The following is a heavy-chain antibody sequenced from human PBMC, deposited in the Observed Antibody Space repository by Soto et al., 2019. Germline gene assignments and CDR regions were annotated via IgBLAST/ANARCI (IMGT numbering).Heavy chain of an antibody. J-gene: IGHJ6*02. CDR1: GYSFTDYH. CDR2: INPKSGGT. D-gene: IGHD2-8*01. Sequence: ASVKVSCKASGYSFTDYHIHWVRQAPGQGLEWLGRINPKSGGTSTAQKFQGWVTMTTDTAISAASMELTRLTSDDTAIYYCARGDSTDCSNGVCFFFSNHYMDFWGQGTSVTVSS. V-gene: IGHV1-2*04. CDR3: ARGDSTDCSNGVCFFFSNHYMDF.